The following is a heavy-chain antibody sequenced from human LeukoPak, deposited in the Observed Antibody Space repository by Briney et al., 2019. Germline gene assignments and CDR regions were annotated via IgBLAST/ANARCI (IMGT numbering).Heavy chain of an antibody. CDR2: IYYSGST. CDR3: ARDGVLLWFGESIWGMDV. V-gene: IGHV4-59*01. CDR1: GFTFSSYA. D-gene: IGHD3-10*01. Sequence: GSLRLSCAASGFTFSSYAMSWIRQPPGKGLEWIGYIYYSGSTNYNPSLKSRVTISVDTSKNQFSLKLSSVTAADTAVYYCARDGVLLWFGESIWGMDVWGQGTTVTVSS. J-gene: IGHJ6*02.